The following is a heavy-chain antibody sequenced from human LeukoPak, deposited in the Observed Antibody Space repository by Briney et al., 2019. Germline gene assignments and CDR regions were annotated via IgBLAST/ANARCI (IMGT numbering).Heavy chain of an antibody. J-gene: IGHJ4*02. Sequence: PGGSLRLSCAASGLTFSDYYMSWIRQAPGKGLEWVSYISSSGSTIYYADSVKGRLTISRDNAKNSLYLQMSSLRSEDTAVYYCARVPLSGYYDSSGCMSYWGQGTLVTVSS. CDR2: ISSSGSTI. D-gene: IGHD3-22*01. V-gene: IGHV3-11*01. CDR3: ARVPLSGYYDSSGCMSY. CDR1: GLTFSDYY.